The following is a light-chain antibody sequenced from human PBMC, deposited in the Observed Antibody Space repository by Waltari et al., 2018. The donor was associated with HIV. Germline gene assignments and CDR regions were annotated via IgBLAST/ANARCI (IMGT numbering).Light chain of an antibody. Sequence: EIVLTQSPATLSLSPGERATLSCRASQSIATYLAWYHHKPGQPPRLLMSHLSTPATGMPARFSGSGSGTDFTLTISSLEPEDFAIYYCQQRAISPGTFGHGTRLDIK. CDR1: QSIATY. CDR2: HLS. J-gene: IGKJ5*01. CDR3: QQRAISPGT. V-gene: IGKV3-11*01.